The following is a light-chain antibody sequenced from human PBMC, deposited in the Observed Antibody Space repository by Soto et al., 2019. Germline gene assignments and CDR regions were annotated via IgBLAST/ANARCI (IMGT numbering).Light chain of an antibody. Sequence: EIVLTQSPGTLSLSPGERATLSCRASRSVSNSFLAWYQQHPGQAPRLLIYGASKRATGIPDRFSGSGSGTDFTLTISRLEPQDSAVYCFQLCCISWWTFGQGTKVQI. CDR1: RSVSNSF. J-gene: IGKJ1*01. V-gene: IGKV3-20*01. CDR3: QLCCISWWT. CDR2: GAS.